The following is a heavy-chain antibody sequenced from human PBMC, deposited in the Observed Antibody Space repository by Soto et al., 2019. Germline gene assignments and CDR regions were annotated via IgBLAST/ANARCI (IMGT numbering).Heavy chain of an antibody. CDR1: GYTFTYYG. J-gene: IGHJ4*02. D-gene: IGHD3-9*01. CDR3: ARGAYDLLPAYHFDL. CDR2: ISAYNGNT. V-gene: IGHV1-18*01. Sequence: ASVKVSCKASGYTFTYYGINWVRQAPGQGLEWMGWISAYNGNTTYAQNLKGRITMTTETSTNTAYMELGSLRSDDTAVYYCARGAYDLLPAYHFDLWGQGTLVTVSS.